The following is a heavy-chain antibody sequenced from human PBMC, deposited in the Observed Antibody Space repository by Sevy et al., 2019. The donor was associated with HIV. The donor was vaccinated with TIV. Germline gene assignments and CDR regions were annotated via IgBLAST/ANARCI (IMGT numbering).Heavy chain of an antibody. D-gene: IGHD3-3*01. CDR3: TTDERFWSGYYNYYYYYGMDV. J-gene: IGHJ6*02. CDR2: IKSKTDGGTT. V-gene: IGHV3-15*01. Sequence: GGSLRLSCAASGFTFSNAWMNWVRQAPGKGLEWVGRIKSKTDGGTTDYAAPVKGRFTISRDDSKNTLYLQMNSLKTEDTAVYYCTTDERFWSGYYNYYYYYGMDVWGQGTTVTVSS. CDR1: GFTFSNAW.